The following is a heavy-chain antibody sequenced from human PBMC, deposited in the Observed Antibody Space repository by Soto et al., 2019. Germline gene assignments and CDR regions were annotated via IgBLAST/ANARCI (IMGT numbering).Heavy chain of an antibody. CDR3: ARWRRIQLWLRGWFDP. CDR1: GGSFSGYY. V-gene: IGHV4-34*01. D-gene: IGHD5-18*01. CDR2: INHSGST. J-gene: IGHJ5*02. Sequence: PSETLSLTCAVYGGSFSGYYWSWIRQPPGKGLEWIGEINHSGSTNYNPSLTSRVTISVDTSKNQSSLKLSSVTAADTAVYYCARWRRIQLWLRGWFDPWGQGTLVTVSS.